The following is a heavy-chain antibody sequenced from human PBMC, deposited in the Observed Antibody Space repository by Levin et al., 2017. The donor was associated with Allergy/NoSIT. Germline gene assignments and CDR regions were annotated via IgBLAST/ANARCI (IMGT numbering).Heavy chain of an antibody. V-gene: IGHV4-59*08. CDR2: IFYGGSV. CDR3: ANALFSSGFGHFAY. D-gene: IGHD3-22*01. Sequence: KTSETLSLTCNVSGDSMNNYVWSWIRQPPGKGLEWVGTIFYGGSVRYNFSLMSRVTIEMDVSRNQLSLKLNSVSAADTAMYYCANALFSSGFGHFAYWGQGTLATVSS. CDR1: GDSMNNYV. J-gene: IGHJ4*02.